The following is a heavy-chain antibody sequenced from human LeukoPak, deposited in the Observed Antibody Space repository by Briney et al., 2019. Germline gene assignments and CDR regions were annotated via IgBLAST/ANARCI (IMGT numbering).Heavy chain of an antibody. Sequence: ASVKVSCKASGYIFTIYGISWVRQAPGQGLEWMGWISAYNGNTNYAQKLQGRVTVTTDTSTSTAYMELRSLRSDDTAVYYCARDNIVVVVAALDYWGLGTLVTVSS. CDR1: GYIFTIYG. D-gene: IGHD2-15*01. V-gene: IGHV1-18*01. J-gene: IGHJ4*02. CDR3: ARDNIVVVVAALDY. CDR2: ISAYNGNT.